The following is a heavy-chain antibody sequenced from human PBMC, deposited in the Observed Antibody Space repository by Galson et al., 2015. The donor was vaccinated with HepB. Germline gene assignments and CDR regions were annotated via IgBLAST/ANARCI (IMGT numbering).Heavy chain of an antibody. CDR1: GYTFTSYY. Sequence: SVKVSCKASGYTFTSYYMHWVRQAPGQGLEWMGIINPSGGSTSYAQKFQGRVTMTRDTSTSTVYMELSSLRPEDTAVYYCARALYDLECFQHWGQGTLVTVSS. CDR3: ARALYDLECFQH. D-gene: IGHD3-3*01. V-gene: IGHV1-46*03. CDR2: INPSGGST. J-gene: IGHJ1*01.